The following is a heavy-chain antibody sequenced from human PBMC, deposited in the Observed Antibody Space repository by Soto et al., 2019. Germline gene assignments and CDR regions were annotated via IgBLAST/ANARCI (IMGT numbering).Heavy chain of an antibody. Sequence: QVQLVESGGGVVQPGRSLRLSCAASGFTFSSYAMHWVRQAPGKGLEWVAVISYDGSNKYYADSVKGRFTISRDNFKNTIYLQMNSLRAEDTDVYYCARDEIRFSWAYGMDVWGQGTTVTVSS. CDR3: ARDEIRFSWAYGMDV. J-gene: IGHJ6*02. CDR2: ISYDGSNK. D-gene: IGHD3-3*01. CDR1: GFTFSSYA. V-gene: IGHV3-30-3*01.